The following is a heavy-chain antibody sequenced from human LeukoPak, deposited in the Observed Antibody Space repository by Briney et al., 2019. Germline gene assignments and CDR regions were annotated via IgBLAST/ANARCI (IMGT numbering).Heavy chain of an antibody. CDR3: ARGGPGGAFDI. J-gene: IGHJ3*02. V-gene: IGHV1-8*02. CDR1: GYTFSAHH. Sequence: ASVKVSCKASGYTFSAHHIHWVRQAPGHGLEWMGWMNPNSGNTGYAQKFQGRVTMTRNTSITTAYMELSSLRSEDTAVYYCARGGPGGAFDIWGQGTMVTVSS. D-gene: IGHD3-16*01. CDR2: MNPNSGNT.